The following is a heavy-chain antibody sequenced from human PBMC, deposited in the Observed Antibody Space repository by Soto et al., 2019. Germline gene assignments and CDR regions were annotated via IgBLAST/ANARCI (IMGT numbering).Heavy chain of an antibody. V-gene: IGHV3-23*01. Sequence: GGSLRLSCAASGFTFSSYTMTWVRQAPGKGLEWVSSIGGSGANTYYPDSVKGRFMVSRDNSKNKLYLQMNSLRAEDTAVYYCAKDSYGSGSPDGFDLWGQGTMVTVSS. J-gene: IGHJ3*01. CDR3: AKDSYGSGSPDGFDL. CDR1: GFTFSSYT. CDR2: IGGSGANT. D-gene: IGHD3-10*01.